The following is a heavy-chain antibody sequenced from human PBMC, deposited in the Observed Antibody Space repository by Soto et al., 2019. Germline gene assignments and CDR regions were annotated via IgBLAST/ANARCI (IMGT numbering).Heavy chain of an antibody. J-gene: IGHJ4*02. CDR1: GYTFTSYA. D-gene: IGHD6-13*01. CDR3: ARDLNLGLAAE. CDR2: ISAYNGNT. V-gene: IGHV1-18*01. Sequence: QVQLVQYGAEVKKPGASVKVSCKASGYTFTSYAISWVRQAPGQGLEWMGWISAYNGNTNYAQKLQGRFTMTTNTSTSTAYMELRILRSENTAVYYCARDLNLGLAAEWVQGTLVTVSS.